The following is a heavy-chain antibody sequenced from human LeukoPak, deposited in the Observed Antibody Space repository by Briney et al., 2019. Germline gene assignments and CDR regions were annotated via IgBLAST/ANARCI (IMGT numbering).Heavy chain of an antibody. Sequence: GGPLRLSCAASGFTFSSYSMNWVRQAPGKGLDWVSSISSSSSSIYYADSVKGRFTISRDNAKNSLSLQMNSLRAEDTAVYYCARGPYTDYWGQGTLVTVSS. J-gene: IGHJ4*02. CDR3: ARGPYTDY. D-gene: IGHD4-11*01. CDR2: ISSSSSSI. V-gene: IGHV3-21*01. CDR1: GFTFSSYS.